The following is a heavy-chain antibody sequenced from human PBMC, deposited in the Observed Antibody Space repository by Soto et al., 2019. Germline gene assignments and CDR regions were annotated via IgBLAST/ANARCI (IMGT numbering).Heavy chain of an antibody. CDR1: GFTFSSYA. D-gene: IGHD5-12*01. V-gene: IGHV3-33*05. J-gene: IGHJ3*01. Sequence: GGSLRLSCAASGFTFSSYAMHWVRQAPGEGLQWVASISYLGGHERYSDSVKGRFAITRDTSKNTLYLQMDSLRVGDTAVFYCARGPYDNDAFYVWGQGTMVTVSS. CDR3: ARGPYDNDAFYV. CDR2: ISYLGGHE.